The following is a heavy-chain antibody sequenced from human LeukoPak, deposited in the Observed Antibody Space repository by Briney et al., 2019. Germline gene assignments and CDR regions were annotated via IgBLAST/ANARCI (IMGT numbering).Heavy chain of an antibody. CDR3: AREGYSYGYDY. D-gene: IGHD5-18*01. J-gene: IGHJ4*02. CDR2: INPSGGST. Sequence: ASVKVSRKASGYTFTSYYMHWVRQAPGQGLEWMGIINPSGGSTSYAQKFQDRVTMTRDTSTSTVYMELSSLRSEDTAVYYCAREGYSYGYDYWGQGTLVTVSS. V-gene: IGHV1-46*01. CDR1: GYTFTSYY.